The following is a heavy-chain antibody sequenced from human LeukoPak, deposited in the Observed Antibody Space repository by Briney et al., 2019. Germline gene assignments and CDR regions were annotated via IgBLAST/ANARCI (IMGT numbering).Heavy chain of an antibody. CDR1: GGSISSGSYY. CDR2: IYASGST. V-gene: IGHV4-61*02. Sequence: SETLSLTCTVSGGSISSGSYYWIWIRQPAGKGLEWIGRIYASGSTNYNLSLKSRVTISIDTSKNQFSLKLSSVTAADTAVYYCARDRANAIFGKYYGMDVWGQGTTVTVSS. CDR3: ARDRANAIFGKYYGMDV. J-gene: IGHJ6*02. D-gene: IGHD3-3*01.